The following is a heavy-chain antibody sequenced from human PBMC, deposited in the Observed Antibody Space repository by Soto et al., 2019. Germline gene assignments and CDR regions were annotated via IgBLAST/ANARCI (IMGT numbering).Heavy chain of an antibody. CDR2: IYYSGST. J-gene: IGHJ4*02. D-gene: IGHD5-18*01. CDR3: ARGTGGYSFVTPRDLDY. V-gene: IGHV4-31*03. Sequence: QVQLQESGPGLVKPSQTLSLTCTVSGGSISSGGYYWNWIRQLPGKGLEWIGYIYYSGSTYYSPSLKSRVTISVDTSKNHFSLNVSSVTAADTAVYFCARGTGGYSFVTPRDLDYWGQGTLATVSS. CDR1: GGSISSGGYY.